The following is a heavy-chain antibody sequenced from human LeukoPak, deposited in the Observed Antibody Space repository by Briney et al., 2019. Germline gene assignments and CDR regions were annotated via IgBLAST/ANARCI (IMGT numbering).Heavy chain of an antibody. CDR1: GGTFSSYA. CDR3: ARERDDLYGSGSFTWFDP. CDR2: IIPIFGTA. D-gene: IGHD3-10*01. J-gene: IGHJ5*02. V-gene: IGHV1-69*13. Sequence: ASVKVSCKASGGTFSSYAISWVRQAPGQGLEWMGGIIPIFGTANYAQKFQGRVTITADESTSTAYMELSSLRSEDTAVYYCARERDDLYGSGSFTWFDPWGQGTLVTVSS.